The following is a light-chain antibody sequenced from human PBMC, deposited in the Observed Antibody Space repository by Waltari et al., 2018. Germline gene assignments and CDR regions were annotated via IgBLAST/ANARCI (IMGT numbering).Light chain of an antibody. CDR2: EDT. CDR1: ELPRKY. J-gene: IGLJ1*01. CDR3: YSSDSTGLRV. Sequence: SYELTQPPSVSVSPGQTARITCSGHELPRKYAYWFQQKSGPAPRLVIYEDTKRPSGIPGGFSGSSSGTGATLTITGAQVDDEADYYGYSSDSTGLRVFGGGTTVVVL. V-gene: IGLV3-10*01.